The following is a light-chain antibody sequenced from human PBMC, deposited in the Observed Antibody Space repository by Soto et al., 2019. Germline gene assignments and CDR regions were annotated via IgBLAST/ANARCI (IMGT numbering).Light chain of an antibody. Sequence: QSALTQPASVSGSPGQSITISCTGTSSDVGGYNYVSWYQQHPGKVPKLMIYEVRNRPSGVSDRFSGSRSGNTASLTISGLQAEDESDYYCSSYTGSSTWVFGGGTKVTVL. V-gene: IGLV2-14*01. CDR3: SSYTGSSTWV. CDR1: SSDVGGYNY. CDR2: EVR. J-gene: IGLJ3*02.